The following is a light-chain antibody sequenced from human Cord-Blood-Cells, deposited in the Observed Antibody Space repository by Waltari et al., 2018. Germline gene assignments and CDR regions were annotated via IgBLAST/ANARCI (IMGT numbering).Light chain of an antibody. V-gene: IGKV4-1*01. CDR3: QQYYSTPYT. CDR2: WAS. CDR1: QSVLYSSNNKSY. J-gene: IGKJ2*01. Sequence: DIVMTQSPDSLAVSLGERATINCKSSQSVLYSSNNKSYLAWYQQKPGQPPKLLLYWASTRESGVPDRFSSSGSGTDFTLTISSLQAEDVAVYYCQQYYSTPYTFGQGTKLEIK.